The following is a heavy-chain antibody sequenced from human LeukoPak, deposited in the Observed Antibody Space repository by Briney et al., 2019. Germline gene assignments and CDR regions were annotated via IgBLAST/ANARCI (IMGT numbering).Heavy chain of an antibody. CDR3: ARGVVTMVRGEQRFDY. V-gene: IGHV4-34*01. J-gene: IGHJ4*02. CDR1: GGSFSGYY. CDR2: INHSGST. D-gene: IGHD3-10*01. Sequence: SETLSLTCAVYGGSFSGYYWGWIRQPPGKGLEWIGEINHSGSTNYNPSLKSRVTISVDTSKNQFSLKLSSVTAADTAVYYCARGVVTMVRGEQRFDYWGQGTLVTVSS.